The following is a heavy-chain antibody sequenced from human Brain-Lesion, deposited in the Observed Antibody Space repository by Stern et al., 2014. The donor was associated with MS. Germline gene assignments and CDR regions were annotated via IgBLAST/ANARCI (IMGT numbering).Heavy chain of an antibody. V-gene: IGHV3-33*01. CDR2: IWFDGSTK. Sequence: VQLVDSGGGVVQPGRSLRLSCAASGFTFSAYGMHWVRQAPGKGLEWVAVIWFDGSTKYYADSLKGRFTISRDNSKNTLYLQLNSLRAEDTAVFYCARGLYYFDYWGRGTLVTVSS. CDR1: GFTFSAYG. CDR3: ARGLYYFDY. J-gene: IGHJ4*02.